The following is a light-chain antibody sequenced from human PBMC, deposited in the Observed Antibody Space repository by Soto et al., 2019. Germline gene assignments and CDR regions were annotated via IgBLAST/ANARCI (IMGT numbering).Light chain of an antibody. V-gene: IGKV1-39*01. J-gene: IGKJ1*01. CDR1: QSISSY. CDR3: QQTFSTPWT. Sequence: DIQMTQSPSSLSASVGDRVTITCRASQSISSYLNWYQQKPGKAPKLLIYAASSLQSGVPSRFSGSGSGTHFTLTISSLQPDDFATYWCQQTFSTPWTFGQGTKVDIK. CDR2: AAS.